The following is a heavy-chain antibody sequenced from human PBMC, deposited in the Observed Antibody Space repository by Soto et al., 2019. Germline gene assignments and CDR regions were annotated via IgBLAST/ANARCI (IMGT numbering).Heavy chain of an antibody. CDR2: ISGSGGST. D-gene: IGHD3-3*01. V-gene: IGHV3-23*01. CDR1: GFTFSSYA. CDR3: AKGGDFWSGYYTRGFDY. J-gene: IGHJ4*02. Sequence: PGGSLRLSCAASGFTFSSYAMSWVRQAPGKGLEWVSAISGSGGSTYYADSVKGRFTISRDNSKNTLYPQMNSLRAEDTAVYYCAKGGDFWSGYYTRGFDYWGQGTLVTVSS.